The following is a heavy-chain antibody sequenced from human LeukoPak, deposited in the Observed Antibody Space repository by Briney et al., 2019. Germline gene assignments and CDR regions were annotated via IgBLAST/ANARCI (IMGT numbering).Heavy chain of an antibody. Sequence: GGSLRLSCAASGFTFRSYAMSWVRPAPGKGLEWVSAISSSGGSTYYADSVKGRFTISRDNSQNPLYLQMNSLRAEDTAVYYCAKDWEWFGEFSNWGQGTLVTVSS. CDR1: GFTFRSYA. CDR3: AKDWEWFGEFSN. J-gene: IGHJ4*02. D-gene: IGHD3-10*01. V-gene: IGHV3-23*01. CDR2: ISSSGGST.